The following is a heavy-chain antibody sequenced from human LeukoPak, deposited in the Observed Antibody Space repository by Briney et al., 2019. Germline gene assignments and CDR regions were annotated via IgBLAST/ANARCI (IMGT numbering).Heavy chain of an antibody. CDR2: INHSGST. CDR3: ASTVLAAAGDLIDY. J-gene: IGHJ4*02. CDR1: GGSFSGYY. Sequence: SETLSLTCVVYGGSFSGYYWSWIRQPPGKGREWIGEINHSGSTNYNPSLKSRVTISVDTSKNQFSLKLSSVTAADTAVYYCASTVLAAAGDLIDYWGQGTLVTVSS. V-gene: IGHV4-34*01. D-gene: IGHD6-13*01.